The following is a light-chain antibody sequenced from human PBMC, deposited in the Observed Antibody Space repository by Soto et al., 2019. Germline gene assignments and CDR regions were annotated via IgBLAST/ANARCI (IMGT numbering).Light chain of an antibody. J-gene: IGLJ2*01. CDR2: EVS. CDR3: SSYTSSSTLV. Sequence: QSVLTQPPSVSGSPGQSVTISCTGTSSDVGSYNRVSWYQQPPGTAPKLMIYEVSNRPSGVPDRFSGSKSGNTASLTISGLQAEDEADYYCSSYTSSSTLVFGGGTKLNVL. V-gene: IGLV2-18*02. CDR1: SSDVGSYNR.